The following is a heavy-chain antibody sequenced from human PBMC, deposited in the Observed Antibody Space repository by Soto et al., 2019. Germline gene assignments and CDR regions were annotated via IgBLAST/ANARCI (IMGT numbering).Heavy chain of an antibody. J-gene: IGHJ6*03. CDR1: GFTFSSYA. D-gene: IGHD2-2*01. CDR2: ISGSGGST. V-gene: IGHV3-23*01. CDR3: AKVAGDIVVVPAATTYYYYYYMDV. Sequence: GGSLRLSCAASGFTFSSYAMSWVRQAPGKGLEWVSAISGSGGSTYYADSVKGRFTISRDNSKNTLYLQMNSLRAEDTAVYYCAKVAGDIVVVPAATTYYYYYYMDVWGKGTTVTVSS.